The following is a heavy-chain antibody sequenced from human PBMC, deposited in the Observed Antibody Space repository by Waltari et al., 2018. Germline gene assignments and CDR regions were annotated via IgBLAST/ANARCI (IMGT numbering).Heavy chain of an antibody. Sequence: EVQLVESGGGLVQPGRSLRLSCTASGFTSPYHAMHWVRLCPGTGLEWVSGINWNSTRRGDADSERSRFTTYRDNAKNSLYLQMNSMWPEDTAFYYCTKDILAGGADYWGRGTLVIVSS. CDR2: INWNSTRR. CDR1: GFTSPYHA. D-gene: IGHD1-26*01. CDR3: TKDILAGGADY. J-gene: IGHJ4*02. V-gene: IGHV3-9*02.